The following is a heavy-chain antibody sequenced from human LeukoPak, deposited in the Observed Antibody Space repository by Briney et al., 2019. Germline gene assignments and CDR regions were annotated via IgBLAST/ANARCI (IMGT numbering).Heavy chain of an antibody. D-gene: IGHD1-1*01. CDR1: GFTVSSNY. J-gene: IGHJ4*02. Sequence: GGSLRLSCAASGFTVSSNYMSWVRQAPGKGLEWVSAISGSGGGTYYADSVKGRFTISRDNSKNTLYLQMNSLRAEDTAVYYCAKDPTGTTYFDYWGQGTLVTVSS. CDR2: ISGSGGGT. CDR3: AKDPTGTTYFDY. V-gene: IGHV3-23*01.